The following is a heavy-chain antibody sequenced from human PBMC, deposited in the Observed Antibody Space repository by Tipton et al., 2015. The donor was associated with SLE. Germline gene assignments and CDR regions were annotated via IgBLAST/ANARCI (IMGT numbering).Heavy chain of an antibody. CDR2: ISSGSLSM. Sequence: GSLRLSCEASGFTFNDQRMTWVRQAPGKGLEWVSSISSGSLSMYYGGSVKGRFTISRDNAKNSLYLQMNSLRVEDTAVYFCAGDDYASGITWGQGTLVTVSS. CDR1: GFTFNDQR. CDR3: AGDDYASGIT. V-gene: IGHV3-21*03. D-gene: IGHD3-10*01. J-gene: IGHJ5*02.